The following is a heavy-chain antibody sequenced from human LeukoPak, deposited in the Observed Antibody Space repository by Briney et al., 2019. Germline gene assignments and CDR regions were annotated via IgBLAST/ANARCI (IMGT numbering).Heavy chain of an antibody. CDR1: GYTFSSYD. J-gene: IGHJ4*02. V-gene: IGHV1-8*01. CDR2: MNPNSGNT. D-gene: IGHD2-2*02. Sequence: ASVKVSCKASGYTFSSYDINWMRQAPGQGLEWMGWMNPNSGNTGYARKFQGRVTMTRDTSISTAYMELSSLRSEDTAVYYCARGTPYCSSASCYNYWGQGTLVTVSS. CDR3: ARGTPYCSSASCYNY.